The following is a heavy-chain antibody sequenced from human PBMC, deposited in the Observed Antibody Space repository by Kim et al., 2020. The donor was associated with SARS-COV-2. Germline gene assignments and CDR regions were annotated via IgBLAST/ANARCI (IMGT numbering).Heavy chain of an antibody. CDR2: IYYSGST. CDR1: GGSISSYY. J-gene: IGHJ6*01. CDR3: ARGRYETMVRGGVLHYYY. Sequence: SETLSLTCTVSGGSISSYYWSWIRQPPGKGLEWIGYIYYSGSTNYNPSLKSRVTISVDTSKNQFSLKLSSVTAADTAVYYCARGRYETMVRGGVLHYYY. D-gene: IGHD3-10*01. V-gene: IGHV4-59*01.